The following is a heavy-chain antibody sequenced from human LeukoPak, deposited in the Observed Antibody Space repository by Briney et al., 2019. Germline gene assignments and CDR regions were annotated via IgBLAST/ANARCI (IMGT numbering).Heavy chain of an antibody. V-gene: IGHV1-8*01. Sequence: ASVKVSYKASGYTFTSYDINWVRQATGQGLEWMGWMNPNSGNTGYAQKFQGRVTMTRNTSISTAYMELSSLRSEDTAVYYCARGQRRGVIRSYYYYYMDVWGKGTTVTVSS. CDR1: GYTFTSYD. D-gene: IGHD3-10*01. CDR2: MNPNSGNT. J-gene: IGHJ6*03. CDR3: ARGQRRGVIRSYYYYYMDV.